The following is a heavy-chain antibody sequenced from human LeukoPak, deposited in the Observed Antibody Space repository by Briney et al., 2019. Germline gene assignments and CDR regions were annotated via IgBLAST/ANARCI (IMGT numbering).Heavy chain of an antibody. D-gene: IGHD2-15*01. CDR1: GFTFSSYS. CDR3: ARVRNCSGGSCYLYYFDY. V-gene: IGHV3-21*01. CDR2: ISSSSSYL. J-gene: IGHJ4*02. Sequence: GGSLRLSCAASGFTFSSYSMNWVRQAPGKGLEGVSSISSSSSYLYYADSVKGRFTISRDNAKNSLYLQMNSLRAEDTAVYYCARVRNCSGGSCYLYYFDYWGQGTLVTVSS.